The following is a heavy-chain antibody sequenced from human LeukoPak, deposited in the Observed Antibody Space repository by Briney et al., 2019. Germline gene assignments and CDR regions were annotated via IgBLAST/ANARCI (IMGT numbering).Heavy chain of an antibody. CDR2: INHSGST. D-gene: IGHD6-19*01. Sequence: SETLSLTCAVYGGSFSGYYWSWIRQPPGKGLEWIGEINHSGSTNYNPSLKSRVTISVDTSKNQFSLKLSSVTAADTAVYYCARKVAGTGWFDPWGQGTLVTVSS. CDR1: GGSFSGYY. V-gene: IGHV4-34*01. CDR3: ARKVAGTGWFDP. J-gene: IGHJ5*02.